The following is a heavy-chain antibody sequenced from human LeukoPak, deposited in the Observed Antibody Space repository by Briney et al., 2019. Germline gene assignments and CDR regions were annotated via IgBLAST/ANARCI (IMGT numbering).Heavy chain of an antibody. CDR3: AREGSSSWYPKCSDY. CDR1: GYTFTSYG. Sequence: ASVKVSCKASGYTFTSYGISCVRQAPGQGLEWMGWISAYNGNTNYAQKLQGRVTMTTDTSTSTAYMELRSLRSDDTAVYYCAREGSSSWYPKCSDYWGQGTLVTVSS. J-gene: IGHJ4*02. D-gene: IGHD6-13*01. V-gene: IGHV1-18*01. CDR2: ISAYNGNT.